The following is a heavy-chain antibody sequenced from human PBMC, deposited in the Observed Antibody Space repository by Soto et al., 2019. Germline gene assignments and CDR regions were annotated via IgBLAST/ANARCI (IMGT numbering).Heavy chain of an antibody. V-gene: IGHV1-69*13. J-gene: IGHJ3*02. D-gene: IGHD3-3*01. CDR1: GGTFSSYA. CDR3: ARGSPVLRFLEWLLIGAFDI. Sequence: SVKVSCKASGGTFSSYAISWVRQAPGQGLEWMGGIIPIFGTANYAQKFQGRVTMTADESTSTAYMELSSLRSDDTAVYYCARGSPVLRFLEWLLIGAFDIWGQGTMVTVSS. CDR2: IIPIFGTA.